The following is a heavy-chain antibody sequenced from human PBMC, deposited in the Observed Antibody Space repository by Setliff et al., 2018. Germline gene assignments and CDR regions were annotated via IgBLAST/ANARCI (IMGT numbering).Heavy chain of an antibody. CDR1: GFTLSSYA. D-gene: IGHD1-1*01. V-gene: IGHV3-23*01. J-gene: IGHJ4*02. CDR2: ISGSGGST. Sequence: GGSLRLSCAASGFTLSSYAMSWVRQAPGKGLEWVSAISGSGGSTYYADSVKGRFTISRDNSKNTLYLQMNSLRAEDTAVYYCAKVSGYWKKLYFDYWGQGTLVTVSS. CDR3: AKVSGYWKKLYFDY.